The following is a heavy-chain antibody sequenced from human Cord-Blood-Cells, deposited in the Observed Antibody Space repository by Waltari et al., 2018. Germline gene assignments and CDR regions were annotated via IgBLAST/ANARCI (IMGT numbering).Heavy chain of an antibody. Sequence: QLQLQESGPGLVKPSETLSLTCTVSGGHISSSSYYWGWIRLPPGKGLEWIGSIYYSGSTYYNPSLKSRVTISVDTSKNQFSLKLSSVTAADTAVYYCASRRRDGYNYYFDYWGQGTLVTVSS. CDR3: ASRRRDGYNYYFDY. D-gene: IGHD5-12*01. V-gene: IGHV4-39*01. J-gene: IGHJ4*02. CDR1: GGHISSSSYY. CDR2: IYYSGST.